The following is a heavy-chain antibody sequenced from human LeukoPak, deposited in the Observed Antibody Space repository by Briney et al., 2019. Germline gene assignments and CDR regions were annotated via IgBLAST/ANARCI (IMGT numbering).Heavy chain of an antibody. Sequence: SQTLSLTCAISGDSVSSNSATWNWIRQSPSRGLEWLGKTFYRAKWYSDYAVSVKGRITINPDTSKNQFSLQLNSVTPEDTAVYYCARSYGSGRILGYWGQGTLVTVSS. CDR3: ARSYGSGRILGY. V-gene: IGHV6-1*01. CDR1: GDSVSSNSAT. J-gene: IGHJ4*02. CDR2: TFYRAKWYS. D-gene: IGHD3-10*01.